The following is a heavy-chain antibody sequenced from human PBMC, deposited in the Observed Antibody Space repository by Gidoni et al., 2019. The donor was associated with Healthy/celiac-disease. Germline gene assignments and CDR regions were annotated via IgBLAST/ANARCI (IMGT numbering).Heavy chain of an antibody. CDR2: ISGSGGST. D-gene: IGHD2-15*01. Sequence: EVQLLESGGGLVQPGGSLRLSCAASGFTFSSYAMSWVRQAPGKGLEWVSAISGSGGSTYYADSVKGRFTISRDNSKNTLYLQMNSLRAEDTAVYYCATRGKPRGTPFDYWGQGTLVTVSS. CDR3: ATRGKPRGTPFDY. J-gene: IGHJ4*02. CDR1: GFTFSSYA. V-gene: IGHV3-23*01.